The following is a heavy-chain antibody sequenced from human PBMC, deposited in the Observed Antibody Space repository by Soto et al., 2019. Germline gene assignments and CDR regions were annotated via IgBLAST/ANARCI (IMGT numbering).Heavy chain of an antibody. D-gene: IGHD4-17*01. CDR2: IYYSGTT. Sequence: PSETLSLTCTVPGGSVSSCDSYWSWIRQPPGKGLEWIGCIYYSGTTQYTPSLQSRVTMLVDVSTDHFSLSLSSVTASDTAVYYCAKENYGGNTFGYRCQRILVPVSS. CDR1: GGSVSSCDSY. J-gene: IGHJ4*02. V-gene: IGHV4-31*03. CDR3: AKENYGGNTFGY.